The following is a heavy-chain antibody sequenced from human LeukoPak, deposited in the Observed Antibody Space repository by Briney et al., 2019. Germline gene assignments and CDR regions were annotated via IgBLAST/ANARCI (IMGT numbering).Heavy chain of an antibody. V-gene: IGHV4-38-2*01. CDR3: ARVPTSGSYLGYFDY. Sequence: PSETLSLTCAVSGYSISSGYYWGWIRQPPGKGLELIGNIYHSGSTYYNPSLKSRVTISLDTSKNQFFLKLSSVTAADTAAYYCARVPTSGSYLGYFDYWGQGPLVTVSS. CDR1: GYSISSGYY. D-gene: IGHD1-26*01. J-gene: IGHJ4*02. CDR2: IYHSGST.